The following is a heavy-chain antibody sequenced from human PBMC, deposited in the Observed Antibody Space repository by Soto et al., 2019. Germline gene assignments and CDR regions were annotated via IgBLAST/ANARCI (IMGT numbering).Heavy chain of an antibody. V-gene: IGHV3-23*01. D-gene: IGHD2-2*01. CDR3: AKDRYSKAMHPPYYFDY. CDR1: GFSFISHA. CDR2: IGASGGTT. J-gene: IGHJ4*02. Sequence: GGCLRLSCAASGFSFISHAMSWVRQAPGKVVEWVSAIGASGGTTYYADSVKGRFTISRDNSKNTLYLQMDSLRAEETALYDCAKDRYSKAMHPPYYFDYWGQGTMVTVSS.